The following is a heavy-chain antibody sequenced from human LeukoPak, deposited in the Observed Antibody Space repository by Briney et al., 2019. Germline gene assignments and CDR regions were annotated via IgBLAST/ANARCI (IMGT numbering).Heavy chain of an antibody. V-gene: IGHV3-23*01. CDR1: GFTFSSYA. CDR2: VSGSGDTT. Sequence: ETGGSLRLSCAASGFTFSSYAMNWVRQAPGKGLEWVSAVSGSGDTTYYADSVKGRFTISRDNSKNTVFLQMNSLRADDTAVYYCAKSFASGVVFRYFDYWGQETLVTVYS. D-gene: IGHD3-3*01. J-gene: IGHJ4*02. CDR3: AKSFASGVVFRYFDY.